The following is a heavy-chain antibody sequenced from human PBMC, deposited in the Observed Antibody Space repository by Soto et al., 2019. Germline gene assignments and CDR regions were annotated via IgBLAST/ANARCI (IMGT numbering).Heavy chain of an antibody. CDR3: AKGYCSSTSCYDAFGYYYYMDV. J-gene: IGHJ6*03. V-gene: IGHV3-23*01. D-gene: IGHD2-2*01. CDR1: GFTFSNYA. Sequence: PGGSLRLSCAASGFTFSNYAMSWIRQAQGKGLEWVSAISGSGGSTYYADSVKGRFTISRDNSKNTLYLQMNSLRAEDTAVYYCAKGYCSSTSCYDAFGYYYYMDVWGKGTTVTVSS. CDR2: ISGSGGST.